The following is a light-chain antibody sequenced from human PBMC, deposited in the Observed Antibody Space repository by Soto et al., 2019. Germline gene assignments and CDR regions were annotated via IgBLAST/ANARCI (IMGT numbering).Light chain of an antibody. J-gene: IGKJ5*01. CDR1: QSVSSY. Sequence: DIVLTQSPATLSLSPGERATLSFRASQSVSSYLAWYQQKPGQAPRLLIYAASSRATGIPDRFSGSGSGTDFTLTVSRLEPEDFAVYYCQQYGNSPAITFGQGTRL. CDR3: QQYGNSPAIT. V-gene: IGKV3-20*01. CDR2: AAS.